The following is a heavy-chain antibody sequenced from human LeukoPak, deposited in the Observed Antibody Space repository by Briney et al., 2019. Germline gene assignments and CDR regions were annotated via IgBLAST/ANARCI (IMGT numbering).Heavy chain of an antibody. D-gene: IGHD3-16*02. CDR3: ARESLYDYVWGSYRNGMDV. CDR2: IYYSGST. J-gene: IGHJ6*02. V-gene: IGHV4-59*01. Sequence: KASEILSLTCTVSGGSISSYYWSWIRQPPGKGLEWIGYIYYSGSTNYNPSLRSRVTISVDTSKNQFSLKLSSVTAADTAVYYCARESLYDYVWGSYRNGMDVWGQGTTVTVSS. CDR1: GGSISSYY.